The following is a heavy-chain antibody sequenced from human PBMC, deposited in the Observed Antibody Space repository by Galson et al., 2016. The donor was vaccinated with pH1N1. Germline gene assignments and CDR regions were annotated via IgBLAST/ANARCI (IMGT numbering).Heavy chain of an antibody. D-gene: IGHD1-20*01. CDR3: ARVKNPNSNWNHWFDP. CDR1: GDSLTNHW. CDR2: IYPGDSDT. Sequence: QSGAEVKKPGESLKISCQGSGDSLTNHWIAWVRQMSGKGLEWMGIIYPGDSDTRYSPSFQGQVTISADKSINTAYLQWSSLKASDTAIDYCARVKNPNSNWNHWFDPWGQGTLVTVSS. J-gene: IGHJ5*02. V-gene: IGHV5-51*03.